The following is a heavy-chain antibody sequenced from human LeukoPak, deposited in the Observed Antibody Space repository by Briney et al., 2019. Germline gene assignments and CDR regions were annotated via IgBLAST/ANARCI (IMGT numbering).Heavy chain of an antibody. CDR3: ARESRSAFDI. CDR1: GFTFSSYG. J-gene: IGHJ3*02. CDR2: IRYDGSKK. D-gene: IGHD1-14*01. V-gene: IGHV3-30*02. Sequence: GGSLRLSCAASGFTFSSYGMHWVRQAPGKGLEWVTFIRYDGSKKYYGDSVKGRFTISRDNSKNTLYLQMNSLRAEDTAVYYCARESRSAFDIWGQGTMVTVSA.